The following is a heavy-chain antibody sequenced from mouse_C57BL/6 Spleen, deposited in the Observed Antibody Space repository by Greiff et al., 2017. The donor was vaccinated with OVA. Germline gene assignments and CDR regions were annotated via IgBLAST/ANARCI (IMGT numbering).Heavy chain of an antibody. CDR2: INPNYGTT. Sequence: VQLKESGPELVKPGASVKISCKASGYSFTDYNMNWVKQSNGKSLEWIGVINPNYGTTSYNQKFKGKATLTVDQSSSTAYMQLNSLTSEDSAVYYCAKEGLLRIYYYAMDYWGQGTSVTVSS. CDR1: GYSFTDYN. J-gene: IGHJ4*01. D-gene: IGHD1-1*01. CDR3: AKEGLLRIYYYAMDY. V-gene: IGHV1-39*01.